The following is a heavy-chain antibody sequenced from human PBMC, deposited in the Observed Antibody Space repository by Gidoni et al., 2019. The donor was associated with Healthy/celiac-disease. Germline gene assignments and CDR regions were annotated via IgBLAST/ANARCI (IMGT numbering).Heavy chain of an antibody. CDR1: LGTFSSYA. Sequence: QAQLVLSVAEVKKPGSCVKVSCSASLGTFSSYAVSGVRQAPGQGLEWMGRIITILGIANYEQKFQGRVTITADKSTSTAYMELSSLRSEDTAVYYCARGGVDYWFDPWGQGTLVTVSS. J-gene: IGHJ5*02. CDR2: IITILGIA. D-gene: IGHD3-9*01. V-gene: IGHV1-69*09. CDR3: ARGGVDYWFDP.